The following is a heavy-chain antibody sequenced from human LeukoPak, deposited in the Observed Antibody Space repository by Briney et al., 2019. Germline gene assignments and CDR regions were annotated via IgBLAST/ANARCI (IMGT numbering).Heavy chain of an antibody. D-gene: IGHD2-21*02. CDR3: VREDTPATANY. Sequence: PGGSLRLSCAASGFSFSSYAMTWARQAPVKGLEWVSAISGDGTRTYYADSVKGRFTISRDNSKNTLYLEMSSLRVEDTAIYYCVREDTPATANYWGQGTLVTISS. CDR1: GFSFSSYA. CDR2: ISGDGTRT. J-gene: IGHJ4*02. V-gene: IGHV3-23*01.